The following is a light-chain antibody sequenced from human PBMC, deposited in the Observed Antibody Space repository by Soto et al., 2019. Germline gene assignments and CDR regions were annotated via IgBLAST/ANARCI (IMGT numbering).Light chain of an antibody. V-gene: IGKV1-39*01. CDR3: HHSFGTPPYT. J-gene: IGKJ2*01. Sequence: DIQVTQSPSSLTASIGERVTITCRASRSVGSRLNWYQQKPGKAPALLIYDATDLQTGVPSRFRGRGSGTDFTLTITSLQPEDVATYYCHHSFGTPPYTFGQGTRL. CDR2: DAT. CDR1: RSVGSR.